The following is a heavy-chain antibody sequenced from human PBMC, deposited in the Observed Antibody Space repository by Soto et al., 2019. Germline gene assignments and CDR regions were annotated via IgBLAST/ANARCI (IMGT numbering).Heavy chain of an antibody. D-gene: IGHD6-19*01. CDR2: IYYSGST. Sequence: SEALSLTSSVSGGSINSSSYFWGWVRQPPGKGLEWIGSIYYSGSTYYNPSLRSRVTISVDTSKNQFSLKLSSVTAADTAVFYCARHYSSGSRNWFDPWGQGTLVTVSS. CDR1: GGSINSSSYF. CDR3: ARHYSSGSRNWFDP. V-gene: IGHV4-39*01. J-gene: IGHJ5*02.